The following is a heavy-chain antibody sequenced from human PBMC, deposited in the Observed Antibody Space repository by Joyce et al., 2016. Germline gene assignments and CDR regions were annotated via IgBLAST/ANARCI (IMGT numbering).Heavy chain of an antibody. Sequence: QVQLQQWGAGLLKTSETLSLTCAVYSGPFSGFFWSWGRQPPGKGVEWIGDITNSGATHYNPSLKSRLTMSVDTSRKEFSLKLSSVTVADTAIYYCARSQWLAPLMYWGQGTPVIVSS. V-gene: IGHV4-34*02. CDR2: ITNSGAT. D-gene: IGHD6-19*01. J-gene: IGHJ4*02. CDR1: SGPFSGFF. CDR3: ARSQWLAPLMY.